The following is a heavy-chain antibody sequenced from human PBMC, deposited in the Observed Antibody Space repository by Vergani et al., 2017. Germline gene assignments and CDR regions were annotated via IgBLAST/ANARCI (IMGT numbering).Heavy chain of an antibody. CDR3: ARGFFHPSPRTIAAAGMDV. CDR2: IYYSGST. D-gene: IGHD6-13*01. CDR1: GGSISSYY. V-gene: IGHV4-59*01. Sequence: QLQLQESGPGLVKPSETLSLTCTVSGGSISSYYWSWIRQPPGKGLEWIGYIYYSGSTNYNPSLKSRVTISVDTSKNQFSLKLSSVTAADTAVYYCARGFFHPSPRTIAAAGMDVWGQGTTVTVSS. J-gene: IGHJ6*02.